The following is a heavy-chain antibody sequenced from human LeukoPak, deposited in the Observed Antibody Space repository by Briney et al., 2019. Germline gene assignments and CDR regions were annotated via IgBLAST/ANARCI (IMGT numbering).Heavy chain of an antibody. CDR3: ATLGGGSGSYLLAYFDY. J-gene: IGHJ4*02. D-gene: IGHD3-10*01. CDR2: IITILGIT. CDR1: GGTFSSYA. V-gene: IGHV1-69*04. Sequence: SVKVSCKASGGTFSSYAISWVRQAPGQGLEWMGRIITILGITNYAQKFQGRVTITADESTSTAYMGLSSLRSEDTAVYYCATLGGGSGSYLLAYFDYWGQGTLVTVSS.